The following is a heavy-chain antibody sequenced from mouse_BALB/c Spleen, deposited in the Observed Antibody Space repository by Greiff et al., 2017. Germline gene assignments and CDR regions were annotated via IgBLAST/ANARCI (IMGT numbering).Heavy chain of an antibody. Sequence: EVQLQQSGPGLVKPSQSLSLTCTVTGYSITSDYAWNWIRQFPGNKLEWMGYISYSGSTSYNPSLKSRISITRDTSKNQFFLQLNSVTTEDTATYYCARELGPWYFDVWGAGTTVTVSS. CDR3: ARELGPWYFDV. V-gene: IGHV3-2*02. CDR1: GYSITSDYA. D-gene: IGHD4-1*01. CDR2: ISYSGST. J-gene: IGHJ1*01.